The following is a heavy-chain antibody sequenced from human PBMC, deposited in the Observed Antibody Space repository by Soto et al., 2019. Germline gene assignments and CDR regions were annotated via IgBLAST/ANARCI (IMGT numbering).Heavy chain of an antibody. J-gene: IGHJ4*02. V-gene: IGHV4-30-4*01. CDR3: AREVASFRTLYYFDY. CDR1: GGSISSGDYY. CDR2: IYYSGST. Sequence: PSETLSLTCTVSGGSISSGDYYWSWIRQPPGKGLEWIGYIYYSGSTYYNPSLKSRVTISVDTSKNRFSLKLSSVTAADTAVYYCAREVASFRTLYYFDYWGQGTLVTVSS. D-gene: IGHD2-15*01.